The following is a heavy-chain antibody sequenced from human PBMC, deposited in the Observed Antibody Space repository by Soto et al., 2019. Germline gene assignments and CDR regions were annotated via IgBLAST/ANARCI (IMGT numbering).Heavy chain of an antibody. CDR3: VKGSEVARQELDY. D-gene: IGHD2-15*01. V-gene: IGHV3-30*18. CDR1: GFSFSNCG. Sequence: PGGSLRLSCAASGFSFSNCGMHWVRQAPGKGLEWVAAISFDGSDKYYSESVKGRFTISRDNSKNTLFLQMNSLRDEETAVYYCVKGSEVARQELDYWGQGTLVTVSS. CDR2: ISFDGSDK. J-gene: IGHJ4*02.